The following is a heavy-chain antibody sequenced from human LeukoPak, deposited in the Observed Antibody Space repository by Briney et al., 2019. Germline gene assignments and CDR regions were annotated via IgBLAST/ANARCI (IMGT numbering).Heavy chain of an antibody. J-gene: IGHJ6*02. CDR1: GFTFSSYA. V-gene: IGHV3-30-3*01. D-gene: IGHD6-13*01. CDR2: ISYDGSNK. CDR3: AGYGKQQLVSRAPKPPSYYYYGMDV. Sequence: PGGSLRLSCAASGFTFSSYAMHWVRQAPGKGLEWVAVISYDGSNKYYADSVKGRFTISRDNSKNTLYLQMNSLRAEDTAVYYCAGYGKQQLVSRAPKPPSYYYYGMDVWGQGTTVTVSS.